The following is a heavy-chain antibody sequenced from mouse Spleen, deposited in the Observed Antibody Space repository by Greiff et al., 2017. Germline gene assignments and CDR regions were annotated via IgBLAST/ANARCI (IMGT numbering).Heavy chain of an antibody. Sequence: QVQLKQSGPELVKPGASVKISCKASGYAFSSSWMNWVKQRPGKGLEWIGRIYPGDGDHNYNGKFKGKATLTEDKASSTAYMQLSSLTSEDSAVYFCASALTFMDYWGQGTSVTVSS. J-gene: IGHJ4*01. CDR3: ASALTFMDY. CDR1: GYAFSSSW. V-gene: IGHV1-82*01. CDR2: IYPGDGDH.